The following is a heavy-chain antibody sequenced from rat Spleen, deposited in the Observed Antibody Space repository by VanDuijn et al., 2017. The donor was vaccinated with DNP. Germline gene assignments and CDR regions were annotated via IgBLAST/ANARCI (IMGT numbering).Heavy chain of an antibody. Sequence: EVQLVESGGGLVQPGRSMKLSCAISGFTFSNYDMAWVRQAPKKGLECVATITSDGSNIYYRDSVKGRFTISRDNAKSTLYLQMDSLRSEDTATYYCAKHARPILRVYFYAMDAWGQGTSVTVSS. D-gene: IGHD1-7*01. CDR3: AKHARPILRVYFYAMDA. V-gene: IGHV5-25*01. CDR2: ITSDGSNI. CDR1: GFTFSNYD. J-gene: IGHJ4*01.